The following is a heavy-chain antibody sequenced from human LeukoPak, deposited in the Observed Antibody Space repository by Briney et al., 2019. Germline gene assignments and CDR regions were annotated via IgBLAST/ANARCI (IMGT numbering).Heavy chain of an antibody. CDR2: INHSGST. CDR1: GGSISSDTYF. Sequence: SETLSLTCTVSGGSISSDTYFWSWIRQPPGKGLEWIGEINHSGSTNYNPSLKSRVTISVDTSKNQFSLKLSSVTAADTAVYYCARASGGYSGSYYYYMDVWGKGTTVTVSS. V-gene: IGHV4-39*07. CDR3: ARASGGYSGSYYYYMDV. D-gene: IGHD1-26*01. J-gene: IGHJ6*03.